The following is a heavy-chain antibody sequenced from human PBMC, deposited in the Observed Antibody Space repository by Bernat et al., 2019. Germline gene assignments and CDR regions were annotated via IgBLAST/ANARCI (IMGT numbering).Heavy chain of an antibody. CDR3: ARDLTALRTWYLDL. D-gene: IGHD2-21*02. V-gene: IGHV3-21*05. CDR2: ISTSGTYI. Sequence: EVQLVESGGGLVNPGGSLRVSCAGSRFTFSSYGMNWVRQAPGKGLEWVSYISTSGTYIYYADSVRGRFTISRDNAKNSLYLQMNILRAEDTAIYYCARDLTALRTWYLDLWGRGTMVTVSS. J-gene: IGHJ2*01. CDR1: RFTFSSYG.